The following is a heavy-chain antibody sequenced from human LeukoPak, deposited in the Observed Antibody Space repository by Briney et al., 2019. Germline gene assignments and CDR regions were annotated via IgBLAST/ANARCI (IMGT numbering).Heavy chain of an antibody. V-gene: IGHV4-34*01. Sequence: SETLSLTCAVYGGSFSGYYWSWIRQPPGKGLEWIGEINHSGSTNYNPSLKSRVTISVDTSKNQFSLKLSSVTAADTAVYYCASPSIVGATAPIDYWGQGTLVTVSS. CDR3: ASPSIVGATAPIDY. CDR2: INHSGST. J-gene: IGHJ4*02. CDR1: GGSFSGYY. D-gene: IGHD1-26*01.